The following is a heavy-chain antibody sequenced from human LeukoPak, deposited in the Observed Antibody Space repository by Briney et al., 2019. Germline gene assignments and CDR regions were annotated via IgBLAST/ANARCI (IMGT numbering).Heavy chain of an antibody. CDR3: AKDDAYSSSSYYYGMDV. J-gene: IGHJ6*02. D-gene: IGHD6-13*01. V-gene: IGHV3-9*01. CDR1: GFTFDDYA. CDR2: ISWNSGSI. Sequence: GRSLRLSCAASGFTFDDYAMHWVRQAPGKGLEWVSGISWNSGSIGYADSVKGRFTISRDNAKNSLYLQMNSLRAEDTALYYCAKDDAYSSSSYYYGMDVWGQGTTVTVSS.